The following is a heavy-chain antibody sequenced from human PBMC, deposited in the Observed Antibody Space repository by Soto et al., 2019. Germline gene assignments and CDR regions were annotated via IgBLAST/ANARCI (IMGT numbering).Heavy chain of an antibody. CDR1: GFTFGNYA. Sequence: GGSLRLSCAASGFTFGNYAMSWVRQAPGKGLEWVSAISGSGGSTYYADSVKGRFTISRDNSKNPLYLQMNSLRAEDTAVYYCAKGRRIAARPGYYYYGVDVWGQGTTVTVSS. CDR3: AKGRRIAARPGYYYYGVDV. D-gene: IGHD6-6*01. CDR2: ISGSGGST. V-gene: IGHV3-23*01. J-gene: IGHJ6*02.